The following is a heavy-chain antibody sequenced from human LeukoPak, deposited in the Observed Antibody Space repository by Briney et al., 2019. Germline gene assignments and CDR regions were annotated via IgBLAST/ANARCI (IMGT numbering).Heavy chain of an antibody. Sequence: SETLSLTCAVYGGSFSGYYWSWIRQPPGKGLEWIGEINHSGSTNYNPSLKSRVTMSVDTSKNQFSLKLSSVTALDTAVYYCARIHYDILTGYSGAFDIWGQGTMVTVSS. J-gene: IGHJ3*02. CDR1: GGSFSGYY. CDR2: INHSGST. V-gene: IGHV4-34*01. CDR3: ARIHYDILTGYSGAFDI. D-gene: IGHD3-9*01.